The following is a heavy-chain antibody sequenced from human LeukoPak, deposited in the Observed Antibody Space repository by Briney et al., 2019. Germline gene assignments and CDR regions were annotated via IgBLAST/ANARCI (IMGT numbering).Heavy chain of an antibody. CDR3: ARGRGHGSSWYFDY. CDR1: GGSISSGGYY. CDR2: IYYSGST. D-gene: IGHD6-13*01. Sequence: SETLSLTCTVSGGSISSGGYYWSWIRQHPGKGLEWIGYIYYSGSTYYNPSLKSRVTISVDTSKNQFSLKLSSVTAADTAVYYCARGRGHGSSWYFDYWGQGTLVTVSS. V-gene: IGHV4-31*03. J-gene: IGHJ4*02.